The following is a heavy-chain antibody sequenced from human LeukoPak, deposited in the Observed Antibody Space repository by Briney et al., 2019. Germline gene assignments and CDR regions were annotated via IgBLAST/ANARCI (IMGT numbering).Heavy chain of an antibody. CDR1: GYTFTSYG. D-gene: IGHD1-26*01. Sequence: ASVKVSCKASGYTFTSYGISWVRQAPGQGLEWMGWINPNSGGTNYAQKFQGRVTMTRDTSISTAYMELSRLRSDDTAVYYCARDQGSGAAFDIWGQGTMVTVSS. CDR3: ARDQGSGAAFDI. J-gene: IGHJ3*02. V-gene: IGHV1-2*02. CDR2: INPNSGGT.